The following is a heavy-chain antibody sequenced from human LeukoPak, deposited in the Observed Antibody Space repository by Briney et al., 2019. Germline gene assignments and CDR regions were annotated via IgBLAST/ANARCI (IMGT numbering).Heavy chain of an antibody. V-gene: IGHV3-23*01. CDR3: AKVDFLCGGDCCVRWFDP. CDR2: ISGSGGST. J-gene: IGHJ5*02. Sequence: GGSLRLSCAASGFTFSSYAMSWVRQAPGKGLEWVSAISGSGGSTYYADSVKGRFTISRDNSKNTLYLQMNSLRAEDTAVYYCAKVDFLCGGDCCVRWFDPWGQGTLVTVSS. D-gene: IGHD2-21*02. CDR1: GFTFSSYA.